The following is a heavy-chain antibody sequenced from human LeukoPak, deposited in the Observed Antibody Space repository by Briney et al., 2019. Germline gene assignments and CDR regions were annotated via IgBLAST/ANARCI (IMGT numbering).Heavy chain of an antibody. CDR1: GGSFSDYY. Sequence: SETLSLTCAVYGGSFSDYYWNWIRQPPGKGLEWIGEINHTGSTNYNPSLKSRVTISVDTSKNQFSLKLSSVTAADTAVYYCARDGPYSSGWNAFDIWGQGTMVTVSS. V-gene: IGHV4-34*01. D-gene: IGHD6-19*01. CDR3: ARDGPYSSGWNAFDI. J-gene: IGHJ3*02. CDR2: INHTGST.